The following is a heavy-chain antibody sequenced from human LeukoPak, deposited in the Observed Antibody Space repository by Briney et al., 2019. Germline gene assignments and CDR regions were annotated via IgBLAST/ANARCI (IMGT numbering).Heavy chain of an antibody. CDR3: VRDSGSYLDY. Sequence: SETLSLTCAVYGGSFSGYYWSWIRQPPGKGLEWIGEINHSGSTNYNPSLKSRVTISLDTSKNQFSLKMSSVTAADTAVYYCVRDSGSYLDYWGQGTLVTVSS. D-gene: IGHD3-10*01. V-gene: IGHV4-34*01. CDR1: GGSFSGYY. J-gene: IGHJ4*02. CDR2: INHSGST.